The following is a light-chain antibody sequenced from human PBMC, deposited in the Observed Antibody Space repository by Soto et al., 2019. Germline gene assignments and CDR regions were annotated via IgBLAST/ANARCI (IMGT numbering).Light chain of an antibody. CDR2: GAS. CDR3: QQYDSWPSWT. Sequence: EIVLTQSPGTLSLSPGERATLSCMASQSISIHLAWYQQQPGQGPRLLIYGASTRDTGTPARFSGSGSGTEFTLTISSLQSEDFAVYYCQQYDSWPSWTFGQGTKVEIK. CDR1: QSISIH. V-gene: IGKV3-15*01. J-gene: IGKJ1*01.